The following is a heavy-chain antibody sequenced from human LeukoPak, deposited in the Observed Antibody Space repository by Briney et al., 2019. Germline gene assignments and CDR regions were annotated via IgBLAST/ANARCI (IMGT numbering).Heavy chain of an antibody. V-gene: IGHV3-30-3*01. D-gene: IGHD6-6*01. CDR3: ARVGAARPWSYYMDV. Sequence: GRSLRLSCAASGFTFSSYAMHWVRQAPGKGLEWVAVISYDGSNKYYADSVKGRFTISRDNSKNTLYLQMNSLRAEDTAVYYCARVGAARPWSYYMDVWGKGTTVTVSS. J-gene: IGHJ6*03. CDR1: GFTFSSYA. CDR2: ISYDGSNK.